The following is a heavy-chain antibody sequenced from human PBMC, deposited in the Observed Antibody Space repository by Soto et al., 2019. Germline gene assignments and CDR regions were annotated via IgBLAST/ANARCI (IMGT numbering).Heavy chain of an antibody. CDR1: GFTFSSYW. CDR2: MNSDGSTT. J-gene: IGHJ2*01. Sequence: EVPLVESGGGLVQPGGSLRLSCAASGFTFSSYWMHWVRQAPGKGLVWVSRMNSDGSTTSYADSVKGRFTISRDNAKNTVYLQMNSLTAEDTAVYYCARVGRGFWYFDLWGRGTLVTVSS. V-gene: IGHV3-74*01. CDR3: ARVGRGFWYFDL.